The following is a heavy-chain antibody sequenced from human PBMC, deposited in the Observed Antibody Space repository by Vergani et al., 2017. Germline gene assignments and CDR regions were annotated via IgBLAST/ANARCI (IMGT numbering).Heavy chain of an antibody. J-gene: IGHJ4*02. CDR1: GGSISSYY. V-gene: IGHV4-59*01. CDR3: TTEVAAESTTFAVVVR. Sequence: QVQLQESGPGLVKPSETLSLTCTVSGGSISSYYWSWIRQPPGKGLEWIGYIYYSGSTNYNPSLKSRVTISVDTSKNQFSLKLSSVTAADTAVYYCTTEVAAESTTFAVVVRWGQGTLVAVSS. D-gene: IGHD3-3*01. CDR2: IYYSGST.